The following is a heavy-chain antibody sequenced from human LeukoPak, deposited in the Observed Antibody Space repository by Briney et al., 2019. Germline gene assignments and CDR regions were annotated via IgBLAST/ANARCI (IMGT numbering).Heavy chain of an antibody. J-gene: IGHJ3*02. CDR3: ARTNIPDTLGAFDI. CDR2: IHTSGTT. D-gene: IGHD2-2*01. CDR1: GGSISSYY. Sequence: SETLSLTCTLRGGSISSYYWSWIRQPAGKGLEWIGRIHTSGTTKYNPSLKSRVTMSVDTSKNQFSLRLSSVTAADTAVYYCARTNIPDTLGAFDIWGQGTMVTVSS. V-gene: IGHV4-4*07.